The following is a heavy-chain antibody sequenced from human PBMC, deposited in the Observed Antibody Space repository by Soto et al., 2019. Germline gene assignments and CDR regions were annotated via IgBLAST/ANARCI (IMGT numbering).Heavy chain of an antibody. Sequence: TSETLSLTCAVYGGSFSGDYWSWIRQPQGKGLEWIGEINHSGSTNYNPSLKSRVTISVDTSKNQFSLKLSSVTAADTAVYYCARDVGKYSSSWYNWFDPWGQGTLVTVSS. CDR3: ARDVGKYSSSWYNWFDP. CDR1: GGSFSGDY. CDR2: INHSGST. V-gene: IGHV4-34*01. J-gene: IGHJ5*02. D-gene: IGHD6-13*01.